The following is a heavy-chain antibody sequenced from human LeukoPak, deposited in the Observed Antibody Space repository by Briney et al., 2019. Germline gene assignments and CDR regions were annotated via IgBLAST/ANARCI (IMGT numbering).Heavy chain of an antibody. V-gene: IGHV4-31*03. CDR1: GGSVSSGSYY. CDR3: ARANSSNRYYGMDV. D-gene: IGHD6-13*01. Sequence: SETLSLTCTVSGGSVSSGSYYWSWIRQHPGKGLEWIGYIYYSGSTYYNPSLKSRVTISVDTSKNQFSLKLSSVTAADTAVYYCARANSSNRYYGMDVWGQGTTVTVSS. CDR2: IYYSGST. J-gene: IGHJ6*02.